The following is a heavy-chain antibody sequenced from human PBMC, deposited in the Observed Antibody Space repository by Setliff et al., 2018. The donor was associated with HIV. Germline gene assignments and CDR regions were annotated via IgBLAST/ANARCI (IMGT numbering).Heavy chain of an antibody. V-gene: IGHV3-30*18. CDR1: GFTFNNYG. CDR2: ISYHERDT. CDR3: AKPTTVVTSYYFDS. Sequence: GGSLRLSCGASGFTFNNYGMHWVRRAPGKGLEWVASISYHERDTFYADSVKGRFTISRDNFKNMLYLQMNSLRTEDTAFYYCAKPTTVVTSYYFDSWGQGTQVTVSS. D-gene: IGHD4-17*01. J-gene: IGHJ4*02.